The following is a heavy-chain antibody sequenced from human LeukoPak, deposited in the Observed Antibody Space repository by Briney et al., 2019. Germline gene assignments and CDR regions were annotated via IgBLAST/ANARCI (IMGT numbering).Heavy chain of an antibody. CDR2: ISFDGSNK. CDR3: AKDEIGAVAGLLDY. Sequence: GGSLILSCAASGFTLSSYGMYWVRQAPGKGLEWVAVISFDGSNKYYADSVRGRFTVSRDNSKDTLYLQMNSLRAEDTAVYYCAKDEIGAVAGLLDYWGQGILVTVSS. J-gene: IGHJ4*02. D-gene: IGHD6-19*01. CDR1: GFTLSSYG. V-gene: IGHV3-30*18.